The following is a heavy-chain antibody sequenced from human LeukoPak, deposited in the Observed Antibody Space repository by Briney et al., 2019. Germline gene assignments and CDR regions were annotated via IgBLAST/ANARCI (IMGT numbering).Heavy chain of an antibody. J-gene: IGHJ4*02. CDR3: ARVSSDSSGYYYSYFDY. CDR1: GYTFTSYY. Sequence: GASVKVSCKASGYTFTSYYMHWVRQAPGQGLEWMGIINPSGGSTSYAQKFQGRVTMTRDTSTSTVYMELSSLRSEDTAVYYCARVSSDSSGYYYSYFDYWGQGTLVTVSS. D-gene: IGHD3-22*01. V-gene: IGHV1-46*01. CDR2: INPSGGST.